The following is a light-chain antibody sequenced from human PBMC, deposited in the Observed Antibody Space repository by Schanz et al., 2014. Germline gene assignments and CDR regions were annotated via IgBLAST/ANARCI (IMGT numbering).Light chain of an antibody. CDR3: LQYKNCRYT. J-gene: IGKJ2*01. Sequence: EIVLTQSPGTLSLSPGERATLSCRASQSVSNNYLAWYQQKPGQAPRLLIYGAANRPTGIPDRFSGIGSGTEFSLTTSSVQSEDCAVYYFLQYKNCRYTYCQGTKLQMK. CDR2: GAA. V-gene: IGKV3-20*01. CDR1: QSVSNNY.